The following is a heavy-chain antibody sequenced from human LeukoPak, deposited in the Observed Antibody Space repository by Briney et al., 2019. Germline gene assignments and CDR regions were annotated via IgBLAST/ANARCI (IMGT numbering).Heavy chain of an antibody. CDR1: GFTFDDYT. CDR3: AKEGGTIYFVY. D-gene: IGHD3-9*01. CDR2: ISWDSTNT. Sequence: GGSLRLSCAASGFTFDDYTMHWVRQTPGKSLEWVSLISWDSTNTYYADSVKGRFTISRDNNKNSLYLQMSSLRTEDTALYYCAKEGGTIYFVYWGQGTLVTVSS. V-gene: IGHV3-43*01. J-gene: IGHJ4*02.